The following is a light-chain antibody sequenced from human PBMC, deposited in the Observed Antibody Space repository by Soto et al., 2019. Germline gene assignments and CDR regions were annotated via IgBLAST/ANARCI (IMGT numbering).Light chain of an antibody. CDR1: QSISND. V-gene: IGKV3-15*01. Sequence: ETVMVQFPATLSVSPGERATLSCRASQSISNDLAWYQQKPGQALRLIIYGASTRATGIPARFSGSGSGTDFTLPISSLHSEDFAVYYCQQYNDWPPLTFGGGTKVEIK. CDR3: QQYNDWPPLT. CDR2: GAS. J-gene: IGKJ4*01.